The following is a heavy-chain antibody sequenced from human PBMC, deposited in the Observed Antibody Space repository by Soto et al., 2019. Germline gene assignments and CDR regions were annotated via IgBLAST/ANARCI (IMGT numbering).Heavy chain of an antibody. Sequence: GGSLRLSCAASEFTFRNYWLHWVRQVPGRGPVWLSGVNSDGSATFYADVVKGRFTISRDNTQNTLYLQMNSLRVDDTAVYYCGSLFEFWGQGTLVTVSS. V-gene: IGHV3-74*01. D-gene: IGHD3-3*01. CDR2: VNSDGSAT. CDR3: GSLFEF. J-gene: IGHJ1*01. CDR1: EFTFRNYW.